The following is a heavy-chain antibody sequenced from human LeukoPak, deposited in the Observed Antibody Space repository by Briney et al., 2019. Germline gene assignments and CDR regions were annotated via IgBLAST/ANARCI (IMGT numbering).Heavy chain of an antibody. CDR3: AKGSGSYLGDYFDY. D-gene: IGHD1-26*01. CDR1: GFTFDDYA. CDR2: ISWNSGSI. Sequence: PGGSLRLSCAASGFTFDDYAMHWVRQAPGKGLEWVSGISWNSGSIGYADSVKGRFTISRDNAKNSLYLQMNSLRAEDTALYYCAKGSGSYLGDYFDYWGQGTPITVSS. J-gene: IGHJ4*02. V-gene: IGHV3-9*01.